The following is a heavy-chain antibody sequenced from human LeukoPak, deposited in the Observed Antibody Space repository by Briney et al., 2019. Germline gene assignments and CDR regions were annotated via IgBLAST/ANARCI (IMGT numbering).Heavy chain of an antibody. V-gene: IGHV4-4*07. Sequence: SETLSLTCTVSGGSISSYYWSWIRQPAGKGLEWIGRIYTSGSTNYNPSLKSRVTMSVDTSKNQFSLKLSSVTAADTAVYYCARTPGGEVDTAMAYYYYMDVWGKGTTVTISS. CDR1: GGSISSYY. CDR2: IYTSGST. D-gene: IGHD5-18*01. CDR3: ARTPGGEVDTAMAYYYYMDV. J-gene: IGHJ6*03.